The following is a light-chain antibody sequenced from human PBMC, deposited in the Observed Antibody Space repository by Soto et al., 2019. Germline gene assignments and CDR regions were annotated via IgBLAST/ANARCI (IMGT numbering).Light chain of an antibody. CDR1: SSDVGGYNY. Sequence: QSVLTQPRSVSGSPGQSVTISCTGTSSDVGGYNYVSWYQQHPGKAPKLMIYDVSKRPSGVPDRFSGSKSGNTASLTISGLQAEDEADYYCCSYAGSYPYWVSGGGTKLTVL. J-gene: IGLJ3*02. CDR2: DVS. V-gene: IGLV2-11*01. CDR3: CSYAGSYPYWV.